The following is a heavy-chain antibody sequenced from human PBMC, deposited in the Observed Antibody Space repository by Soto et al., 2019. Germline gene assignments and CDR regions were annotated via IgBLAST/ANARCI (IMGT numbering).Heavy chain of an antibody. CDR1: GYSLSIFS. J-gene: IGHJ5*02. CDR2: IEPSDSYA. Sequence: PGPSLKISGKLSGYSLSIFSIAWERQMPGKGLEWMGRIEPSDSYANYSPSFQGHVTFSADKSINTAYLQWSSLKASDTAMYYCGRVRVDKAEGWFDPWGQGTLVTVSS. CDR3: GRVRVDKAEGWFDP. V-gene: IGHV5-10-1*01. D-gene: IGHD5-18*01.